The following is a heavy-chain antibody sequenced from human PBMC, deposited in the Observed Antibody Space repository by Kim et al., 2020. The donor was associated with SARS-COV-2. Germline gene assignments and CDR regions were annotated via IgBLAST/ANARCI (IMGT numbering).Heavy chain of an antibody. CDR1: GFTFSNAW. CDR2: IKSKTDGGTT. V-gene: IGHV3-15*01. CDR3: TTDVYYYGSGSYYGFFDY. Sequence: GGSLRLSCAASGFTFSNAWMSWVRQAPGKGLEWVGRIKSKTDGGTTDYAAPVKGRFTISRDDSKNTLYLQMNSLKTEDTAVYYCTTDVYYYGSGSYYGFFDYWGQGTLVTVSS. D-gene: IGHD3-10*01. J-gene: IGHJ4*02.